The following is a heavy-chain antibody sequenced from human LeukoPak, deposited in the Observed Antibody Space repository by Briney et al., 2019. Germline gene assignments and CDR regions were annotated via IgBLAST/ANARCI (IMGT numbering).Heavy chain of an antibody. V-gene: IGHV3-48*01. D-gene: IGHD7-27*01. CDR2: ISSSSSTI. CDR1: GLTFSSFS. J-gene: IGHJ4*02. CDR3: ARPPGDY. Sequence: GGSLRLSCAVSGLTFSSFSMNWVRQAPGKGLEWVSYISSSSSTIYYADSVKGRFTISRDNAKNSLYLQMNSLRAEDTAVYYCARPPGDYWGQGTLVTVSS.